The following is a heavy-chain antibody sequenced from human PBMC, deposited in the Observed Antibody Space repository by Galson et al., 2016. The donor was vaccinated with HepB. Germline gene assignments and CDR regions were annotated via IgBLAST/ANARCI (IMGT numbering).Heavy chain of an antibody. D-gene: IGHD5-18*01. CDR2: IDASGGFT. CDR3: ARSRAYTSVTESGGLDV. J-gene: IGHJ6*02. Sequence: SLRLSCAASGFTFSHFAMNWVRQAPGKGLDWVSTIDASGGFTTYADSMQGRITISRDNSKNTLFLEMSSLRAEDTAIYYCARSRAYTSVTESGGLDVWGQGTTVTVSS. CDR1: GFTFSHFA. V-gene: IGHV3-23*01.